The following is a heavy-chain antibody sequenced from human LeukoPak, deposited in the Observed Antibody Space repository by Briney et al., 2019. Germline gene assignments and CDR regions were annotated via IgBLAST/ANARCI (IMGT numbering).Heavy chain of an antibody. CDR1: GFTVSTNR. CDR2: IYSGGTT. CDR3: ARVDTVMAYYFDL. D-gene: IGHD5-18*01. Sequence: GGSLRLSCAASGFTVSTNRMTWVRQAPGKGLEWVSTIYSGGTTYYADSVMGRFTISRHNSRNTLYLQMNSLRAEDTAVYYCARVDTVMAYYFDLWGQGTLVTVSS. V-gene: IGHV3-53*04. J-gene: IGHJ4*02.